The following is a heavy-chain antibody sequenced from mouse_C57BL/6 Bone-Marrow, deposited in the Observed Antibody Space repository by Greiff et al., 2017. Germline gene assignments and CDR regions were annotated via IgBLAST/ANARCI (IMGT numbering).Heavy chain of an antibody. V-gene: IGHV5-16*01. CDR2: INYDGSST. J-gene: IGHJ4*01. Sequence: DVMLVESEGGLVQPGSSMKLSCTASGFTFSDYYMAWVRQVPEKGLEWVANINYDGSSTYYLDSLKSRFIISRDNAKNILYLQMSSLKSEDTATYYCAREGLRRYYAMDYWGQGTSVTVSS. CDR3: AREGLRRYYAMDY. D-gene: IGHD2-4*01. CDR1: GFTFSDYY.